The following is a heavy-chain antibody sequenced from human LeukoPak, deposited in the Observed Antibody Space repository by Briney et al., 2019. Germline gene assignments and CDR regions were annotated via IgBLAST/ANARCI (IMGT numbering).Heavy chain of an antibody. V-gene: IGHV1-2*02. Sequence: ASVKVSCKASGYTFTSYGISWVRQAPGQGLEWMGWINPNSGGTNYAQKFQGRVTMTRDTSISTAYMELSRLRSDDTAVYYCARGHNYCGGDCSPFDPWGQGTLVTVSS. D-gene: IGHD2-21*02. CDR3: ARGHNYCGGDCSPFDP. CDR1: GYTFTSYG. J-gene: IGHJ5*02. CDR2: INPNSGGT.